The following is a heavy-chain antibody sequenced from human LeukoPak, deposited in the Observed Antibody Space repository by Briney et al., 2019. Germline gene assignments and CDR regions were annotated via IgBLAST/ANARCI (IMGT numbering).Heavy chain of an antibody. Sequence: PGGSLRLSCTASGFTFGDYAMSWVRQAPGKGLEWVGFIRSKAYGGTTEYAASVKGRFTISRDDSKSIAYLQMNSLKTEDTAVYYCTRDSNLGYSYGYHYYGMDVWAQGTSVTVSS. D-gene: IGHD5-18*01. J-gene: IGHJ6*02. CDR1: GFTFGDYA. CDR3: TRDSNLGYSYGYHYYGMDV. CDR2: IRSKAYGGTT. V-gene: IGHV3-49*04.